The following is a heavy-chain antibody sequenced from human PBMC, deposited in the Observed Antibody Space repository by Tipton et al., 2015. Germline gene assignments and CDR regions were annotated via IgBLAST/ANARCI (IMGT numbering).Heavy chain of an antibody. CDR2: ISAAAYGT. V-gene: IGHV3-23*01. CDR1: GFTFRNYA. Sequence: GSLRLSCAASGFTFRNYAMSWVRQAPGKGLEWVSAISAAAYGTYYADSVKGRFTISRDNSKNTLYLQMSSLRPEDTAVYYCVKEVDGYVKSGYSTLDYWGQ. J-gene: IGHJ4*02. CDR3: VKEVDGYVKSGYSTLDY. D-gene: IGHD3-3*01.